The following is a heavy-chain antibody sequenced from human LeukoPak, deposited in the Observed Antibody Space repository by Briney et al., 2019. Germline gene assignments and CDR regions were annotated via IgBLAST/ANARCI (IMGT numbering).Heavy chain of an antibody. V-gene: IGHV1-69*04. CDR3: AKDQRDGYNYIDY. J-gene: IGHJ4*02. D-gene: IGHD5-24*01. Sequence: GSSVKVSCKASGGTFSSYAISWVRQAPGQGLEWMGRIIPILGIANYPQKFQGRVTITADKSTSTAYMELSSLRSEDTAVYYCAKDQRDGYNYIDYWGQGTLVTVSS. CDR1: GGTFSSYA. CDR2: IIPILGIA.